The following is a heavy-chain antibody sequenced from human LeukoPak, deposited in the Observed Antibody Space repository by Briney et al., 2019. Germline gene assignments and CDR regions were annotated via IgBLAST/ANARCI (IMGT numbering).Heavy chain of an antibody. J-gene: IGHJ4*02. CDR3: ARRWYNFHFDD. V-gene: IGHV4-39*01. CDR1: GGSISSSAYY. Sequence: SETLSLTCTVSGGSISSSAYYWGWIRQPPGKGLEWIGTIYYSGSTSYNPSLKSRVTLSVDTSKNQFSLNLSSVTAADTAVYYCARRWYNFHFDDWGQGTLVTVSS. D-gene: IGHD1-20*01. CDR2: IYYSGST.